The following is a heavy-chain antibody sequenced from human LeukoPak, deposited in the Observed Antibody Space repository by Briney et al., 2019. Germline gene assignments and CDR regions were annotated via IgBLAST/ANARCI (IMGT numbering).Heavy chain of an antibody. CDR3: AKSYCSGGTCHSYLPYFFDY. Sequence: HPGGSLRLSCAASGFTFSNFAMSWVRQTPGKGLQCVSSIRDGGHSTYFADSVRGRFTLSRDNSNNIVYLQMNNLGVEDTAMYYCAKSYCSGGTCHSYLPYFFDYWGQGTLVTVSS. D-gene: IGHD2-15*01. J-gene: IGHJ4*02. CDR1: GFTFSNFA. V-gene: IGHV3-23*01. CDR2: IRDGGHST.